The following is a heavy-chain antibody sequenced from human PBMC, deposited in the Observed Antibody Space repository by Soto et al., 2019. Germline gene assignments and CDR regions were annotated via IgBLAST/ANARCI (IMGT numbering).Heavy chain of an antibody. CDR3: AKDQAGYSYGFDY. CDR1: AFTFSSYG. Sequence: QVQLVESGGGVVQPGRSLRLSCAASAFTFSSYGMHWVRQAPGKGLEWVAVISYDGSNKYYADSVKGRFTISRDNSKNTLYLQMNSLRAEDPAVYYCAKDQAGYSYGFDYWGQGTLVTVSS. J-gene: IGHJ4*02. V-gene: IGHV3-30*18. D-gene: IGHD5-18*01. CDR2: ISYDGSNK.